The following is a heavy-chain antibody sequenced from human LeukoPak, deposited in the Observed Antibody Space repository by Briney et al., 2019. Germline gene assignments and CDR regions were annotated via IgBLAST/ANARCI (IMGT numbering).Heavy chain of an antibody. CDR2: IYPGDSDT. CDR3: ATLRSGYYYDYFDN. V-gene: IGHV5-51*01. D-gene: IGHD3-22*01. CDR1: GYSFTNYW. Sequence: GESLKISCQGSGYSFTNYWIGWVRQMPGKGLEWMGIIYPGDSDTKYSPSFQGQVTISADKSISTAYLQWSSLKASDTAMYYCATLRSGYYYDYFDNWGQGTLVTVSS. J-gene: IGHJ4*02.